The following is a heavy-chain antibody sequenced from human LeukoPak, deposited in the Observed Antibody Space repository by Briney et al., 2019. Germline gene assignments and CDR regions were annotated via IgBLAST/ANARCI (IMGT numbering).Heavy chain of an antibody. J-gene: IGHJ3*02. CDR1: GYTFTDYN. CDR3: ARDGTFDI. Sequence: ASVKLSCKASGYTFTDYNMHWVRQAPGQGLEWMGWISPTSGGTNYAKKFQGRVTMTRDTSISTAYLDLSSLISDDTAVYYCARDGTFDIWGQGTMVTVSS. CDR2: ISPTSGGT. V-gene: IGHV1-2*02.